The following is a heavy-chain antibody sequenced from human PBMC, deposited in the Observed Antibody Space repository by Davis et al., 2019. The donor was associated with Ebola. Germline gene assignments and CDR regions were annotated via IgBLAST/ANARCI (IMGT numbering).Heavy chain of an antibody. CDR1: GFTFSSYW. D-gene: IGHD6-19*01. V-gene: IGHV3-30*18. J-gene: IGHJ4*02. CDR3: AKDVTDYSSGWTSL. Sequence: PGGSLRLSCAVSGFTFSSYWMSWVRQAPGKGLEWVAVIAYDGSNKYYADSVKGRFTISRDNYKKTLFLQMSSLRAEDTAVYYCAKDVTDYSSGWTSLWGQGTLVTVSS. CDR2: IAYDGSNK.